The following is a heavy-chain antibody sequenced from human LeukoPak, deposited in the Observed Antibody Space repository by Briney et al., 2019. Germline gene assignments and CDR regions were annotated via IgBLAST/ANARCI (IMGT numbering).Heavy chain of an antibody. D-gene: IGHD2-15*01. V-gene: IGHV4-4*07. CDR2: IYTSGST. CDR1: GGSISSYY. CDR3: ARGHCSGGSCYSIYYYYYMDV. Sequence: SETLSLTCTVSGGSISSYYWSWIRQPAGKGLEWIGRIYTSGSTNYNPSLKSRVTMSVDTSKNQFSLKLSSVTAADTAVYYCARGHCSGGSCYSIYYYYYMDVWGKGTTVTVSS. J-gene: IGHJ6*03.